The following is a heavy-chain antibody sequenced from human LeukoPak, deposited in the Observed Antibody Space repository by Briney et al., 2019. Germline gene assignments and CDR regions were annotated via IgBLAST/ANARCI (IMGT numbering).Heavy chain of an antibody. V-gene: IGHV3-30*04. J-gene: IGHJ3*02. Sequence: GGSLRLSCAASGFTFSSYAMRWVRQAPGKGLEWVAVISYDGSNKYYADSVKGRFTISRDNSKNTLYLQMNSLRAEDAAVYYCARDYSPYCGGDCYSDDAFDIWGQGTMVTVSS. CDR1: GFTFSSYA. CDR3: ARDYSPYCGGDCYSDDAFDI. CDR2: ISYDGSNK. D-gene: IGHD2-21*02.